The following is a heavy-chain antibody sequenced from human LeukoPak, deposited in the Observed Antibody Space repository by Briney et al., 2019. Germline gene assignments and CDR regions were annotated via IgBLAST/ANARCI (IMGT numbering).Heavy chain of an antibody. D-gene: IGHD3-22*01. V-gene: IGHV3-7*01. CDR1: GFTFSSYW. Sequence: GGSLRLSCAASGFTFSSYWMSWVRQAPGKGLEWVANIKQDGSEKNYVDSVEGRFTISRDNAKNSLYLQMNSLRAEDTAVYYCARDVLDYYDSSGYYLSEYFDYWGQGTLVTVSS. J-gene: IGHJ4*02. CDR2: IKQDGSEK. CDR3: ARDVLDYYDSSGYYLSEYFDY.